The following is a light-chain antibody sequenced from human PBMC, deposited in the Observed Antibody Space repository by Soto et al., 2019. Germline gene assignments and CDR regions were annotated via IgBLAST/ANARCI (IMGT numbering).Light chain of an antibody. V-gene: IGKV3-11*01. CDR1: QSVSSY. Sequence: EIVLTHSPATLSLSPWEIATLSCGASQSVSSYLAWYQQKPGQAPRLLIYDASNRATGIPARFSGSGSGTDFTHTISSLEPEDFAVYYCQQRSNCLWTFGQGTKVDIK. J-gene: IGKJ1*01. CDR2: DAS. CDR3: QQRSNCLWT.